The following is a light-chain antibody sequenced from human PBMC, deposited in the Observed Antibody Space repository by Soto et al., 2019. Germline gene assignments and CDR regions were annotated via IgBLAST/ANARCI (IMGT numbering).Light chain of an antibody. CDR2: GAS. CDR3: QQRSNWPLSIT. J-gene: IGKJ5*01. Sequence: EIVMTQSPATLSVSPGERATLSCRASENIYTNLAWYQQKPGQPPRLLFYGASTRATGLPARFSGTGSGTEFTLTINSLQAEDSAVYYCQQRSNWPLSITFGQGTRLEIK. CDR1: ENIYTN. V-gene: IGKV3-15*01.